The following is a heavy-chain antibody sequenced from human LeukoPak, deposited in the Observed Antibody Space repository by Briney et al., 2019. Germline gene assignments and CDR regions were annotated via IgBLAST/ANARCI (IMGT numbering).Heavy chain of an antibody. V-gene: IGHV3-74*01. D-gene: IGHD1-26*01. J-gene: IGHJ4*02. Sequence: GGSLRLSCEASGFTFSSYWMHWVRQAPGKGLVWVSRINSDGSSISYADSVKGRFTISRDNAKNTLYLQMNSLRAEDTAVYYCARAPGIAGADNYWGQGTLVTVSS. CDR2: INSDGSSI. CDR1: GFTFSSYW. CDR3: ARAPGIAGADNY.